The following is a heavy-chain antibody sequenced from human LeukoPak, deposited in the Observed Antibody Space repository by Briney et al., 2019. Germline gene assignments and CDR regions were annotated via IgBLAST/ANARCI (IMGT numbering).Heavy chain of an antibody. CDR2: INPSGGST. CDR3: ARGYYYDSSGYQRPYYFDY. CDR1: GYTFTSYY. Sequence: GASVKVSCKASGYTFTSYYMHWVRQAPGQGLEWMGIINPSGGSTSYAQKFQGRVTMTRDTSTSTVYMELSSLRSEDTAVYYCARGYYYDSSGYQRPYYFDYWGQGTLVTVSS. V-gene: IGHV1-46*01. D-gene: IGHD3-22*01. J-gene: IGHJ4*02.